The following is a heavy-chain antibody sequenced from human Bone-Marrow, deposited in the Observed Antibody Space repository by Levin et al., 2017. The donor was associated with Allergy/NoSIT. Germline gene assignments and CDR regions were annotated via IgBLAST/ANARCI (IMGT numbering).Heavy chain of an antibody. D-gene: IGHD6-19*01. Sequence: GESLKISCKATGYTFDNHYMHWIRQAPGQGPEWLAKIDPTDGDTDYAQKFQGRLSVTRDTSTNTFYLELSSLTSQDTATYYCARDILLKTLPMAGLEWVQGTLVTVAS. J-gene: IGHJ4*02. CDR2: IDPTDGDT. CDR1: GYTFDNHY. CDR3: ARDILLKTLPMAGLE. V-gene: IGHV1-46*02.